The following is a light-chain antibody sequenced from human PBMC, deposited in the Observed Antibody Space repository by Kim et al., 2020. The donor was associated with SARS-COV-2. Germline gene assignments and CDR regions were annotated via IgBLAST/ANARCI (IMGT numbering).Light chain of an antibody. V-gene: IGLV6-57*01. J-gene: IGLJ3*02. CDR2: EDT. Sequence: NFMLTQPHSVSESPGKTVTISCTRSSGSIASNYVQWYQQRPGISPTTVIYEDTQRPSGVPDRFSGSIDSSSNSASLTISGLKTEDEADYYGQSYDSTRGVFGGGTQLTVL. CDR3: QSYDSTRGV. CDR1: SGSIASNY.